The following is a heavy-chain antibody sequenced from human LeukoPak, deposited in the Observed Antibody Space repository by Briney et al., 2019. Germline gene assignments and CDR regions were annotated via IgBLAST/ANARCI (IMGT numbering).Heavy chain of an antibody. CDR3: ARDVAAAAVYFDY. D-gene: IGHD6-13*01. CDR1: GGSISSYY. Sequence: PSETLSLTCTVSGGSISSYYWSWIRQPPGKGLEWIGYIYYSGSTNYNPSLKSRVTISVDTSKNQFSLKLSSVTAADTAVYYCARDVAAAAVYFDYWGQGTLVTVPS. J-gene: IGHJ4*02. V-gene: IGHV4-59*01. CDR2: IYYSGST.